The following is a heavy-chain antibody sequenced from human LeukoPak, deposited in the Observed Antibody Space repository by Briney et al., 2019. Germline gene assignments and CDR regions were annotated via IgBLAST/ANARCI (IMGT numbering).Heavy chain of an antibody. CDR1: GFTVSSNY. V-gene: IGHV3-53*01. Sequence: PGGSLRLSCAASGFTVSSNYMSWVRQAPGKGLEWVAVIYSGGRTYYADSVKGRFTISRDNAKNSLYLQMNSLRAEDTAVYYCARLYYYGSGSYWGAFFDYWGQGTLVTVSS. CDR3: ARLYYYGSGSYWGAFFDY. CDR2: IYSGGRT. J-gene: IGHJ4*02. D-gene: IGHD3-10*01.